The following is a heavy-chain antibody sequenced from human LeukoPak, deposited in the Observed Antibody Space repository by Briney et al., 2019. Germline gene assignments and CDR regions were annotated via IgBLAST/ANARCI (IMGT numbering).Heavy chain of an antibody. Sequence: SQTLSLTCTVSGGSISSGDYYWSWIRQPPGKGLEWIGYIYYSGSTYYNPSLKSRVTISVDTSKNQFSLKLSSVTAADTAVYYCARDPPQYSGYDLLRPKRGHWGQGTLVTVSS. CDR3: ARDPPQYSGYDLLRPKRGH. CDR1: GGSISSGDYY. J-gene: IGHJ4*02. V-gene: IGHV4-30-4*08. CDR2: IYYSGST. D-gene: IGHD5-12*01.